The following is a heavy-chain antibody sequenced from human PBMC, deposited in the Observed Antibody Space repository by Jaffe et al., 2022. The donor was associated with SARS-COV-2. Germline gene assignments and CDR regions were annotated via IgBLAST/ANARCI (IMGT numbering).Heavy chain of an antibody. V-gene: IGHV4-61*02. J-gene: IGHJ5*02. CDR1: GGSISSGSYY. D-gene: IGHD6-19*01. CDR2: IYTSGST. Sequence: QVQLQESGPGLVKPSQTLSLTCTVSGGSISSGSYYWSWIRQPAGKGLEWIGRIYTSGSTNYNPSLKSRVTISVDTSKNQFSLKLSSVTAADTAVYYCARAYSSGYLGSAFDPWGQGTLVTVSS. CDR3: ARAYSSGYLGSAFDP.